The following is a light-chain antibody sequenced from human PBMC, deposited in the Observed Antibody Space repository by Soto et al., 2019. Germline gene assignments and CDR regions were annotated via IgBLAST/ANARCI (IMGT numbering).Light chain of an antibody. CDR3: SSYSRTSTHVV. CDR1: SNDIAGYTY. CDR2: EVS. Sequence: QSVLTQPASVSGSPGQSITISCTGTSNDIAGYTYVSWYQQHPGKAPKVMIYEVSNRPSGVSNRFSGSKSGNTASLTISGLQAEDEADYYCSSYSRTSTHVVFGGGTKLTVL. J-gene: IGLJ2*01. V-gene: IGLV2-14*01.